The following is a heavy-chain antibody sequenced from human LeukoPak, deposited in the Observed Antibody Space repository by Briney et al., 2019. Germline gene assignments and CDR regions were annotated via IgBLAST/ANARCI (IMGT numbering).Heavy chain of an antibody. CDR2: ITSDGSST. J-gene: IGHJ5*02. D-gene: IGHD6-19*01. Sequence: GGSLRLFYAACGFTLSGCWLHCANTAPGTVLVRGQSITSDGSSTTYAGSVKGRFTISRDNAKNTLYLQMNSLRAEDTAVYYCAREDAVAGTQINWFDPWGQGTLVTVSS. CDR1: GFTLSGCW. V-gene: IGHV3-74*01. CDR3: AREDAVAGTQINWFDP.